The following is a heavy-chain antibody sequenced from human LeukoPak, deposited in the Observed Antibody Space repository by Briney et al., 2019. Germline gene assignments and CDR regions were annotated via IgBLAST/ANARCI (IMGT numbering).Heavy chain of an antibody. CDR2: IYHSGST. CDR1: GGSISSGGYS. D-gene: IGHD5-18*01. CDR3: ARGDTAGSLGY. V-gene: IGHV4-30-2*01. Sequence: SETLSLTCAVSGGSISSGGYSWSWIRQPPGKGLEWIGYIYHSGSTYYNPSLKSRVTISVDRSKNQFSLKLSSATAADTAVYYCARGDTAGSLGYWGQGTLVTVSS. J-gene: IGHJ4*02.